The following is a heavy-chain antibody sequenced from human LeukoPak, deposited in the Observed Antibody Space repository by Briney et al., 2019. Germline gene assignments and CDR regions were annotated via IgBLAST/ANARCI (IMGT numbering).Heavy chain of an antibody. J-gene: IGHJ4*02. V-gene: IGHV3-30*02. Sequence: GGSLRLSCAASGFSFSSSAMHWVRQAPGKGLDWVAFIHYDGNNKYYADSVKGRFTISRDNSKNTVYLQMNSLRPEDTAVYYCAARRLTVTTEIDYWGQGTLVTVSS. D-gene: IGHD4-17*01. CDR1: GFSFSSSA. CDR3: AARRLTVTTEIDY. CDR2: IHYDGNNK.